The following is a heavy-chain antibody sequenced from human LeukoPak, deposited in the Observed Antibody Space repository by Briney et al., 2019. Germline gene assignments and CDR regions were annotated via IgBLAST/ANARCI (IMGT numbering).Heavy chain of an antibody. CDR1: GYTFTGYY. Sequence: GASVKVSCKASGYTFTGYYMHWVRQAPGQGLEWMGWINPNSGGTNYAQKFQGWVTMTRDTSISTAYMELCRLRSDDTAVYYCARSSSGSWYSLDYWGQGTLVTVSS. CDR2: INPNSGGT. CDR3: ARSSSGSWYSLDY. J-gene: IGHJ4*02. D-gene: IGHD6-13*01. V-gene: IGHV1-2*04.